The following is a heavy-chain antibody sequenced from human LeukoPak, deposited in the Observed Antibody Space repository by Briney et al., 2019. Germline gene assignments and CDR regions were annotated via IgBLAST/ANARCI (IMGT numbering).Heavy chain of an antibody. CDR2: INPSGGST. J-gene: IGHJ3*02. Sequence: ASVRVSCKASGYTFTSYYMHWVRQAPGQGPEWMGIINPSGGSTSYAQKFQGRVTMTRDTSISTAYMELSRLRSDDTAVYYCARRYCGGDCQLLRLPRHAFDIWGQGTMVTVSS. CDR1: GYTFTSYY. V-gene: IGHV1-46*01. CDR3: ARRYCGGDCQLLRLPRHAFDI. D-gene: IGHD2-21*01.